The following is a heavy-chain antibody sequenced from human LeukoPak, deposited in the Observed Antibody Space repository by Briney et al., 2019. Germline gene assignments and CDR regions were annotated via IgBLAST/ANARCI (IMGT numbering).Heavy chain of an antibody. J-gene: IGHJ4*02. CDR2: ISSSSSTI. Sequence: GGSLRLSCAASGFTFSSYSMNWVRQAPGKGLEWVSYISSSSSTIYYADSVKGRFTISRDNSKNTLYLQMNSLRAEDTAVYYCARETIAVAGTVYWGQGTLVTVSS. CDR3: ARETIAVAGTVY. V-gene: IGHV3-48*01. CDR1: GFTFSSYS. D-gene: IGHD6-19*01.